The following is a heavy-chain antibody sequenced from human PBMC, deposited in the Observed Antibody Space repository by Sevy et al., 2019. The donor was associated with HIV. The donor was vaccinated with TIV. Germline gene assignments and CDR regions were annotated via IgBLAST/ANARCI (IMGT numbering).Heavy chain of an antibody. CDR1: GDSVSSNSAA. V-gene: IGHV6-1*01. Sequence: KQSQTLSLTGAISGDSVSSNSAAWNWIRQSPSRGLEWLGRTYYRSKWYNDYAVSVKSRITINPETSKNQFSRQLNSVTPAETAVYYCARDKGWSIGEFDYWGQGTMVTVSS. CDR3: ARDKGWSIGEFDY. D-gene: IGHD6-19*01. J-gene: IGHJ4*02. CDR2: TYYRSKWYN.